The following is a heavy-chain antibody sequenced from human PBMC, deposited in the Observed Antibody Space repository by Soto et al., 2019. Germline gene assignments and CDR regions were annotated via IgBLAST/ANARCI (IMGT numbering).Heavy chain of an antibody. J-gene: IGHJ4*03. V-gene: IGHV4-31*03. CDR1: GGSISRGGSY. Sequence: QVQLQESGPGLVKPSPTLSLTCTVSGGSISRGGSYWSWIRQHPGKGLEWIGYLNYSGSTYYNPSLKRRVTISVDTSKNQFALKLSAVTAADTAVYYGARDQARSCFDHWGQGALVSVSS. CDR3: ARDQARSCFDH. CDR2: LNYSGST.